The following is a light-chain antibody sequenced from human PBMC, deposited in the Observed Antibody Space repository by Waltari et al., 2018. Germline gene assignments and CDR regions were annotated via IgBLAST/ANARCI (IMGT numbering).Light chain of an antibody. CDR3: GSFTTSYTWV. V-gene: IGLV2-14*03. Sequence: QSALTQPASVSGSLGQSITISCTGGSSDVGAYNLVSWYQQHPGKAPKVMIYDVTERPSGISNRFSGSKSGYTASLTISGLQAEDEADYYCGSFTTSYTWVFGGGT. J-gene: IGLJ3*02. CDR2: DVT. CDR1: SSDVGAYNL.